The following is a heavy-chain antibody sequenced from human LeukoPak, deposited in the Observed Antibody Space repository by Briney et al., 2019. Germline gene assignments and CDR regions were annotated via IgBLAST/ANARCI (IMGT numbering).Heavy chain of an antibody. CDR3: ARRLGVPGVYPDLRF. J-gene: IGHJ4*02. CDR1: VYTLTSYD. D-gene: IGHD2-2*01. CDR2: MNPNSGNT. V-gene: IGHV1-8*01. Sequence: ASVTVSPMPSVYTLTSYDINWVRQAPGQGLEWVGWMNPNSGNTGYAQKFQGRVTMTRDTSMSTAYMELSSLRSEDTAVYYCARRLGVPGVYPDLRFWGQGTLVTVSS.